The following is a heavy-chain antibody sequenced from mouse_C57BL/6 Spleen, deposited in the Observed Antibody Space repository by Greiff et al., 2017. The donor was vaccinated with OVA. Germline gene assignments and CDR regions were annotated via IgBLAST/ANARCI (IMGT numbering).Heavy chain of an antibody. CDR3: ARVGSSFYFDY. CDR1: GFALTSYG. J-gene: IGHJ2*01. V-gene: IGHV2-2*01. Sequence: QVQLQQSGPGLVQPSQSLSITCTVSGFALTSYGVHWVRQSPGQGLEWLGVIWSGGSTDYNAAFISRLSISKDNSTCQVFFKMNSLQAVDTAIYYCARVGSSFYFDYWGQGTTLTVSS. CDR2: IWSGGST. D-gene: IGHD1-1*01.